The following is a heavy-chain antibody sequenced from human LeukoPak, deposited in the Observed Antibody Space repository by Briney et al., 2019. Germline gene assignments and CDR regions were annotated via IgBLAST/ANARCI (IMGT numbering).Heavy chain of an antibody. Sequence: GASVKVSCKASGYTFTSYVISWVRQAPGQGLEWMGWISAYNGNTNYAQKLQGRVTMTTDTSTSTAYMELSRLRSDDTAVYYCARVLIAVAGPYYMDVWGKGTTVTISS. CDR2: ISAYNGNT. V-gene: IGHV1-18*01. CDR1: GYTFTSYV. J-gene: IGHJ6*03. D-gene: IGHD6-19*01. CDR3: ARVLIAVAGPYYMDV.